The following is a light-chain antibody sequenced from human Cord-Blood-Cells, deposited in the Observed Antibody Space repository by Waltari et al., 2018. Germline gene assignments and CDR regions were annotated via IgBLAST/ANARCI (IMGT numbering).Light chain of an antibody. J-gene: IGKJ3*01. Sequence: EIVLTQSPGTLSLSPGERATLSCRASQSVSSSYLDLYQQKPGQAPRLLIYGASSRATGSPDSFSGSGSGTDFTLTISRLEPEDFAVYYCQQYGSSSAFTFGPGTKVDIK. CDR1: QSVSSSY. CDR3: QQYGSSSAFT. CDR2: GAS. V-gene: IGKV3-20*01.